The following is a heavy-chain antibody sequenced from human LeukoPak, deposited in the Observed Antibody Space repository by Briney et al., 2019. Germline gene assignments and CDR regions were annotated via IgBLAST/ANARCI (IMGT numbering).Heavy chain of an antibody. J-gene: IGHJ3*02. V-gene: IGHV3-30*18. CDR3: AKDGGPTYYYDSSGYQREGDAFDI. CDR1: GFTFTTYW. Sequence: GGSLRLSCAASGFTFTTYWMTWVRQAPGKGLEWVAVISYDGSNKYYADSVKGRFTISRDNSKNTLYLQMNSLRAEDTAVYYCAKDGGPTYYYDSSGYQREGDAFDIWGQGTMVTVSS. CDR2: ISYDGSNK. D-gene: IGHD3-22*01.